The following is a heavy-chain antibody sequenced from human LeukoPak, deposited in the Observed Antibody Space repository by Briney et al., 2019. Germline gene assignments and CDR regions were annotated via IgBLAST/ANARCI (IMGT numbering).Heavy chain of an antibody. CDR1: GGSFSGYY. V-gene: IGHV4-34*01. CDR2: INHSGST. J-gene: IGHJ3*02. D-gene: IGHD2-15*01. Sequence: PSETLSLTCAVYGGSFSGYYWSWIRQPPGKGLEWIGEINHSGSTNYNPSLKSRVTISVDTSKNQFSLKLSSVTAADTAVYYCASSYCSGGSCYGTFDIWGQGTMVTVSS. CDR3: ASSYCSGGSCYGTFDI.